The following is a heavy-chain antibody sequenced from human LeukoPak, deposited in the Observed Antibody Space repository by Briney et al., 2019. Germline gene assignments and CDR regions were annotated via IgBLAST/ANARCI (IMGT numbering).Heavy chain of an antibody. CDR2: ISYDGSNK. V-gene: IGHV3-30-3*01. CDR3: ARDSVGATNYFDY. J-gene: IGHJ4*02. Sequence: PGGSLRLSCAASGFTFSGYAMHWVCQAPGKGLEWVAVISYDGSNKYYADSVKGRFTISRDNSKNTLYLQMNSLRAEDTAVYYCARDSVGATNYFDYWGQGTLVTVSS. CDR1: GFTFSGYA. D-gene: IGHD1-26*01.